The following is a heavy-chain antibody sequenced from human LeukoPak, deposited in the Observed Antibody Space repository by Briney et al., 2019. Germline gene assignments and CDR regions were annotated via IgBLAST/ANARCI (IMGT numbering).Heavy chain of an antibody. Sequence: PSETLSLTCGVSGGSITTTNFWSWVRQAPGQGLEWIGAISLSGLTNYNSSLSSRVTISLDRAKNHLSLNLRSVTVADTAIYYCTRENGASSPFGFWGQGTVVTVSS. V-gene: IGHV4-4*02. CDR2: ISLSGLT. D-gene: IGHD2-8*01. CDR1: GGSITTTNF. J-gene: IGHJ4*02. CDR3: TRENGASSPFGF.